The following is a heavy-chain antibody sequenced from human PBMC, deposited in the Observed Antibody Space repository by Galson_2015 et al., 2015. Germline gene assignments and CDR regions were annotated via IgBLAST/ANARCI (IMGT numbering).Heavy chain of an antibody. CDR1: GGSISSSSYY. CDR2: IYYSGST. CDR3: ARRQPASYGMDV. J-gene: IGHJ6*02. Sequence: LSLTCTVSGGSISSSSYYWGWIRQPPGKGLEWIGSIYYSGSTYYNPSLKSRVTISVDTSKNQFSLKLSSVTAADTAVYYCARRQPASYGMDVWGQGTTVTVSS. D-gene: IGHD2-2*01. V-gene: IGHV4-39*01.